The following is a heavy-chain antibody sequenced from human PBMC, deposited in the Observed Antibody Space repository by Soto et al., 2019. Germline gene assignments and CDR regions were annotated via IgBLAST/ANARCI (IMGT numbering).Heavy chain of an antibody. CDR3: ARASGYFDY. D-gene: IGHD6-6*01. Sequence: SRTLSFTCAIYGESVSSNSAAWNGIRQSPSRGLEWLGRTYYRSKWYNDYAVSVKSRIIVKPDTSKNQFSLQLNSVTPEHTAVYYCARASGYFDYWGPVTLVT. J-gene: IGHJ4*02. V-gene: IGHV6-1*01. CDR2: TYYRSKWYN. CDR1: GESVSSNSAA.